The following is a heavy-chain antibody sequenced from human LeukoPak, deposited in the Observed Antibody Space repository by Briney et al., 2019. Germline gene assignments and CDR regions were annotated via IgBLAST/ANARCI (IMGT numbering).Heavy chain of an antibody. J-gene: IGHJ6*02. Sequence: PSETLSLTCTVSGGSISSSSYYWGWIRQPPGKGLKWIGSIYYSGSTYYNPSLKSRVTISVDTSKNQFSLKLSSVTAADTAVYYCARLEGSGWPYYGMDVWGQGTTVTVSS. CDR2: IYYSGST. CDR1: GGSISSSSYY. D-gene: IGHD6-19*01. CDR3: ARLEGSGWPYYGMDV. V-gene: IGHV4-39*01.